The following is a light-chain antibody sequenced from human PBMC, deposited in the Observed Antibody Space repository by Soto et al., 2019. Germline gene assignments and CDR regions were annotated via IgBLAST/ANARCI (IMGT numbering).Light chain of an antibody. Sequence: ETVLTQSPATLSVSPGERATLSCRASQSINNNLAWYQQKPGQAPRLIMFRTSTRATGVPARFSGSGSETDFTLTISRLEPEDLATEDYYQHKSYPSVTFGQGTRLEIK. J-gene: IGKJ5*01. CDR3: YQHKSYPSVT. V-gene: IGKV3D-15*01. CDR2: RTS. CDR1: QSINNN.